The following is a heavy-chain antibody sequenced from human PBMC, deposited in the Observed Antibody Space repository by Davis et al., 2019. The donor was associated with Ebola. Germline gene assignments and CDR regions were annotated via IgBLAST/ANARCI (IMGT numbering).Heavy chain of an antibody. CDR2: INPNGGGT. D-gene: IGHD3-10*01. Sequence: ASVKVSCKASGYTFTGYYMHWVRQAPGQGLEWMGRINPNGGGTTYAQKFQGRVTMTRDTSISTAYMELSSLRSEDTAVYYCARGNYGSGSYLYYYYGMDVWGKGTTVTVSS. V-gene: IGHV1-2*06. J-gene: IGHJ6*04. CDR3: ARGNYGSGSYLYYYYGMDV. CDR1: GYTFTGYY.